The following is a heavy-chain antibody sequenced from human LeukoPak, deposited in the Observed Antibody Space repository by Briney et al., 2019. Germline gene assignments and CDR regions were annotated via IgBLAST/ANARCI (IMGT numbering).Heavy chain of an antibody. Sequence: GESLKISCKGSGDTFNNEWIAWVRQMPGKGLEWMGIVYPDASKTKYNPSFQGQVTISADKSTTTAYLQWSSLRASDTAIYYCARQMGGTTSVNWFDPWGQGTLVTVSS. CDR2: VYPDASKT. D-gene: IGHD1-1*01. CDR1: GDTFNNEW. J-gene: IGHJ5*02. V-gene: IGHV5-51*01. CDR3: ARQMGGTTSVNWFDP.